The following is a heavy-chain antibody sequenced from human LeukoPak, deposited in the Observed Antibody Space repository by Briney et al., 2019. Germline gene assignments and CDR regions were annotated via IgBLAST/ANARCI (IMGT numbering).Heavy chain of an antibody. Sequence: GASVKVSCTASGYTLTSYGITWVRQAPGQGLEWMGWISADNDSTNYAQKLQGRVTMTTDTSTSTAYMELRSLRSDDTAVYYCARYDYGDPYFDNWGQGSLVTVSS. J-gene: IGHJ4*02. CDR3: ARYDYGDPYFDN. CDR2: ISADNDST. D-gene: IGHD4-17*01. CDR1: GYTLTSYG. V-gene: IGHV1-18*01.